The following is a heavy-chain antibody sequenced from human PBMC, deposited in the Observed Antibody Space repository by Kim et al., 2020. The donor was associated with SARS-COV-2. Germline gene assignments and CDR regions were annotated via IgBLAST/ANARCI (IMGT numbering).Heavy chain of an antibody. J-gene: IGHJ6*03. Sequence: GGSLRLSCAASGFTFSSYGMHWVRQAPGKGLEWVAVISYDGSNKYYADSVKGRFTISRDNSKNTLYLQMNSLRAEDTAVYYCAKEVSHIVVVMYMDVWG. D-gene: IGHD2-21*01. V-gene: IGHV3-30*18. CDR2: ISYDGSNK. CDR1: GFTFSSYG. CDR3: AKEVSHIVVVMYMDV.